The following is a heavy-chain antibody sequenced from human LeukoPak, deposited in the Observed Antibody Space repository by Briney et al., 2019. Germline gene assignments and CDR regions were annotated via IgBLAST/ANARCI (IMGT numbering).Heavy chain of an antibody. V-gene: IGHV3-30*18. J-gene: IGHJ5*02. CDR3: AKGSSNGSGSYYFTWFDP. CDR1: GFTFSSYG. CDR2: ISYDGSNK. D-gene: IGHD3-10*01. Sequence: GGSLRLSCAASGFTFSSYGMHWVRQAPGKGLEWVAVISYDGSNKYYADSVKGRFTISRDNSKNTLYLQMNSLRAEDTAVYYCAKGSSNGSGSYYFTWFDPWGQGTLVTVSS.